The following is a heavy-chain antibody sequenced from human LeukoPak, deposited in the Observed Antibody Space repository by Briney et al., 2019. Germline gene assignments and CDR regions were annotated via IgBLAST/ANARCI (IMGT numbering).Heavy chain of an antibody. V-gene: IGHV3-21*01. CDR3: AKDLSDYDFWRGYSKD. J-gene: IGHJ4*02. Sequence: GGSLRLSCAASGFTFSSYSMNWVRQAPGKGLEWVSSISSSSSYIYYADSVKGRFTISRDNAKNTLYLQMNSLRAEDTAVYYCAKDLSDYDFWRGYSKDWGQGTLVTVSS. CDR2: ISSSSSYI. CDR1: GFTFSSYS. D-gene: IGHD3-3*01.